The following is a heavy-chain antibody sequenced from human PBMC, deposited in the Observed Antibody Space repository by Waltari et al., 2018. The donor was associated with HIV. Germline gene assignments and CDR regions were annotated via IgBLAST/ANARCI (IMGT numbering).Heavy chain of an antibody. V-gene: IGHV1-69*01. CDR3: AREAPGPLDY. CDR1: GDSITSYS. J-gene: IGHJ4*02. Sequence: QVQLVQSGAEVKTPGSSVTVSCKASGDSITSYSISWLRQAPGQGLEWVGGIIPLFGTTNYAQKFQGRVLINADEVTSTVYLEVTSLKYEDTAVYYCAREAPGPLDYWGQGTPVTVSS. CDR2: IIPLFGTT.